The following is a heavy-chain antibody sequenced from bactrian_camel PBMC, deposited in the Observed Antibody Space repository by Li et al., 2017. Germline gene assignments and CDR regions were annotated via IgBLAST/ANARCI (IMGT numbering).Heavy chain of an antibody. Sequence: HVQLVESGGGSVQAGGSLRLSCVVSGYTYSSICMGWFHQAPGKEREGVAGIYGGGTPTSYGDSAKGRFTISQDSVTKTVYLQMDGLKSEDTGKYYCAAGPVCLVRPLQRFWGQGTQVTVS. D-gene: IGHD1*01. CDR1: GYTYSSIC. CDR3: AAGPVCLVRPLQRF. CDR2: IYGGGTPT. J-gene: IGHJ4*01. V-gene: IGHV3S6*01.